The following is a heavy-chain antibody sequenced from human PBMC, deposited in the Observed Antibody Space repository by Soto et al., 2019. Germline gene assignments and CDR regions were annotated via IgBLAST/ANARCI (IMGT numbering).Heavy chain of an antibody. D-gene: IGHD4-17*01. CDR2: ISAYNGNT. J-gene: IGHJ3*02. CDR3: ARDSDYGGNSDAFDI. CDR1: GYTFTSYG. Sequence: ASVKVSCKASGYTFTSYGISWVRQAPGQGLEWMEWISAYNGNTNYAQKLQGRVTMTTDTSTSTAYMELRSLRSDDTAVYYCARDSDYGGNSDAFDIWGQGTMVTVSS. V-gene: IGHV1-18*01.